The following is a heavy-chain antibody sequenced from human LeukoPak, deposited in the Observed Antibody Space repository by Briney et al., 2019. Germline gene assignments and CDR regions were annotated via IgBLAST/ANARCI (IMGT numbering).Heavy chain of an antibody. CDR1: GGSISSGGYY. J-gene: IGHJ4*02. D-gene: IGHD6-13*01. V-gene: IGHV4-30-2*01. CDR2: IYHSGST. CDR3: ARRWGSWPNFDY. Sequence: SETLSLTCTVSGGSISSGGYYWSWIRQPPGKGLEWIGYIYHSGSTYYNPSLKSRVTISVDRSKNQFSLKLSSVTAADTAVYYCARRWGSWPNFDYWGQGTLVTVSS.